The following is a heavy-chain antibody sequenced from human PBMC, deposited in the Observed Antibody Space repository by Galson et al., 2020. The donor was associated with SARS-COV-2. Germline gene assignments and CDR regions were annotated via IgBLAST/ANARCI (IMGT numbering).Heavy chain of an antibody. Sequence: GGYSWSWIRQPPGKGLEWIGYSYYSGSTYYNPSLKSRVTISVDTSKNQFSLKLSSVTAADTAVYYCARVVYGSGSYFQEEAAYFDYWGQGTLVTVSS. CDR2: SYYSGST. J-gene: IGHJ4*02. CDR3: ARVVYGSGSYFQEEAAYFDY. CDR1: GGYS. V-gene: IGHV4-30-4*07. D-gene: IGHD3-10*01.